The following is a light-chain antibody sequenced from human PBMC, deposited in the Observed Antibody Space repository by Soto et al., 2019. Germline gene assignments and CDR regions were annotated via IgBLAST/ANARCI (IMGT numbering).Light chain of an antibody. CDR1: NSNIGSNP. V-gene: IGLV1-44*01. CDR3: AARDDSQCGLL. J-gene: IGLJ2*01. CDR2: NNN. Sequence: QSVLTQPPSASGTPGQRVTISCSGSNSNIGSNPVRWYQQLPGTAPKLLIHNNNQRPSGVPDRFSGSKSGTSASLAISGLQSEDDAAYSCAARDDSQCGLLFGGGTHLTVL.